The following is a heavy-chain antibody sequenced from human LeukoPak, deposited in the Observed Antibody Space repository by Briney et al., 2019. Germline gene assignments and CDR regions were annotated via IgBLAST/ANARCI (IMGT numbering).Heavy chain of an antibody. CDR2: ISYEASNK. Sequence: GRSLRLSCAASGFTFGNHAMHWVRQAPGMGLEWVAVISYEASNKYYADSVKGRFTISRDNSKNMLYLQMNGLRAEDTAVYYCARDYLVGCTDTICYPIDYWGQGTLVTVSS. CDR3: ARDYLVGCTDTICYPIDY. V-gene: IGHV3-30*01. J-gene: IGHJ4*02. D-gene: IGHD2-8*02. CDR1: GFTFGNHA.